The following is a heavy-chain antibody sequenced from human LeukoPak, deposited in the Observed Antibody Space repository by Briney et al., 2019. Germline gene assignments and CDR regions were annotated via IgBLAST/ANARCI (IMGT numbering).Heavy chain of an antibody. CDR1: GFSFSSFS. D-gene: IGHD3-3*01. CDR3: AREGTSGWFDP. Sequence: PGGSLRLSCAASGFSFSSFSLNWVRQAPGKGLEWVSVIYSGGSTYYADSVKGRFTISRDNSKNTLYLQMNSLRAKDTAVYYCAREGTSGWFDPWGQGTLVTVSS. J-gene: IGHJ5*02. V-gene: IGHV3-66*01. CDR2: IYSGGST.